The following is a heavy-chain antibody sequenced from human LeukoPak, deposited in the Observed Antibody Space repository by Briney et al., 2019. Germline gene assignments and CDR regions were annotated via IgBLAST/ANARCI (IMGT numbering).Heavy chain of an antibody. CDR1: GFTFSSYA. J-gene: IGHJ4*02. Sequence: GGSLRLSCAASGFTFSSYAMHWVRQAPGKGLEWVAVISYDGSNKYYADSVKGRFTISRDNSKNTLYLQMNSLRAEDAAVYYCARGEVTTTNDWGQGTLVTVSS. CDR2: ISYDGSNK. D-gene: IGHD4-17*01. V-gene: IGHV3-30-3*01. CDR3: ARGEVTTTND.